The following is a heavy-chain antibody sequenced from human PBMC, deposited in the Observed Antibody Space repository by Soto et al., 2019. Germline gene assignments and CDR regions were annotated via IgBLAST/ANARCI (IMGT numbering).Heavy chain of an antibody. CDR2: IIPIFGTA. CDR3: ASETLYDSSGYYYTGAFDI. Sequence: QVQLVQSGAEVKKPGSSVKVSCKASGGTFSSYAISWVRQAPGQGLEWMGGIIPIFGTANYAQKFQGRVTITADESTSTAYMELSSLRSEDTAVYYCASETLYDSSGYYYTGAFDIWGQGTMVTVSS. CDR1: GGTFSSYA. D-gene: IGHD3-22*01. V-gene: IGHV1-69*12. J-gene: IGHJ3*02.